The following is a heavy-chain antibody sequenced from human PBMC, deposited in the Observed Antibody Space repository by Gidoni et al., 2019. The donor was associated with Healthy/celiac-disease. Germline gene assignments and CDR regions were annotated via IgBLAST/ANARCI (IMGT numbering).Heavy chain of an antibody. Sequence: QVQLVESGGGVVQPGRSLRLSCAASGFTFSSYGMHWVRQAPGKGLEWVAVIWYDGSNKYYADSVKGRFTISRDNSKNTLYLQMNSLRAEDTAVYYCAREGQWLVRKPDYWGQGTLVTVSS. CDR2: IWYDGSNK. V-gene: IGHV3-33*01. D-gene: IGHD6-19*01. CDR1: GFTFSSYG. CDR3: AREGQWLVRKPDY. J-gene: IGHJ4*02.